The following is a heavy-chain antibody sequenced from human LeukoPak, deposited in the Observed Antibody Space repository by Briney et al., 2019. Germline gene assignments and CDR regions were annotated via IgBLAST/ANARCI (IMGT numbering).Heavy chain of an antibody. Sequence: PGGSLRLSCAASGFTFSTYHMNWVRQAPGKGLEWVSSISGSSSSIYYADSVKGRFTISRDNAKNSLYLQVSSLRAEDTAVYYCARQFSSGTTYWGQGTLVTVSS. CDR1: GFTFSTYH. CDR2: ISGSSSSI. CDR3: ARQFSSGTTY. V-gene: IGHV3-21*01. D-gene: IGHD1-1*01. J-gene: IGHJ4*02.